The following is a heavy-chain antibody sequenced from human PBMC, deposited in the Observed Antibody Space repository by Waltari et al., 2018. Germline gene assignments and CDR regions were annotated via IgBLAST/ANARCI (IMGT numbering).Heavy chain of an antibody. V-gene: IGHV4-59*11. D-gene: IGHD3-16*01. J-gene: IGHJ6*03. Sequence: QVQLQQSGPGLVKPSETLSLTCIVYGGSLSSHYWTWIRQSPGKGLEWIGYINDSGTTDYNPSLKSRLSISLDTSKNQFSLKLTSVTAADTAVYYCAGAYGYYYYYMDVWGKGTTVTVSS. CDR2: INDSGTT. CDR3: AGAYGYYYYYMDV. CDR1: GGSLSSHY.